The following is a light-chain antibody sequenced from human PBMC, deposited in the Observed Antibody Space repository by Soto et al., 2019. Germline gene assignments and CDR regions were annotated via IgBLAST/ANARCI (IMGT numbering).Light chain of an antibody. CDR1: QSVSSSY. J-gene: IGKJ4*01. V-gene: IGKV3-20*01. CDR3: QQYGS. Sequence: EIVCTQSPASLCLSRGESARISCRASQSVSSSYLAWYQQKPGKPPRLLIYGASSRATGIPDRFSGSGSGTDFTLTISRLEPEDFAVYYCQQYGSFGGGTKVDIK. CDR2: GAS.